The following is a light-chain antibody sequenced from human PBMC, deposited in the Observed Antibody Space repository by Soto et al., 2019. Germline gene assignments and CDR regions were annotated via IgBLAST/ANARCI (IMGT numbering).Light chain of an antibody. CDR2: EAT. CDR1: QSISTW. V-gene: IGKV1-5*01. CDR3: QQYITYGT. J-gene: IGKJ1*01. Sequence: DIQMTQSPSTLSASPGDRVTITCRASQSISTWLAWYQQKPGKAPKRLIFEATSLETGVPSRFSGSGSGPDFPLTITSVQPDELATYYDQQYITYGTVGQGTKVGVK.